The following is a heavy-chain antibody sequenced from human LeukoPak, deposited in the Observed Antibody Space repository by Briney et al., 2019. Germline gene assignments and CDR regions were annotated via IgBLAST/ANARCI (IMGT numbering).Heavy chain of an antibody. CDR3: ARGLSGSFQYYFDY. CDR2: IYPSGST. D-gene: IGHD1-26*01. CDR1: GGSFSGYY. V-gene: IGHV4-59*10. Sequence: KSSETLSLTCAVYGGSFSGYYWSWIRQPAGKGLEWIGRIYPSGSTNYNPSLKSRVTISVDTTKNQFSLKLSSVTAADTAVYFCARGLSGSFQYYFDYWGQGTLVTVSS. J-gene: IGHJ4*02.